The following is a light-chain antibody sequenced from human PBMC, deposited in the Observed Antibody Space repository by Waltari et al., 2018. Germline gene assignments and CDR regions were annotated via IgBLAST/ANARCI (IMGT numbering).Light chain of an antibody. CDR2: KAS. V-gene: IGKV1-5*03. CDR1: QRITIW. Sequence: DIQMTQSPSTLSASIGDRVTTTCRASQRITIWLAWYQQKPGKAPKLLIYKASTLEGGFPSRFSGSGSGTEFTLTISSLQPDDFATYHCQQYNSYPYTFGQGTKLEIK. J-gene: IGKJ2*01. CDR3: QQYNSYPYT.